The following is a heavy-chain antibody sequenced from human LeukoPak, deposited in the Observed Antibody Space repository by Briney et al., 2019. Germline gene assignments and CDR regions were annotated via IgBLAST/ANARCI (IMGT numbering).Heavy chain of an antibody. CDR3: ARDSGKRRSLDY. J-gene: IGHJ4*02. CDR1: GYSISSGYY. V-gene: IGHV4-38-2*02. Sequence: SETLSLTCTVSGYSISSGYYWGWIRQPPGKGLEWIGSIYHSGSTCYNPSLKSRVTISVDTSKNQFSLKLSSVTAADTAVYYCARDSGKRRSLDYWGQGTLVTVSS. D-gene: IGHD5-12*01. CDR2: IYHSGST.